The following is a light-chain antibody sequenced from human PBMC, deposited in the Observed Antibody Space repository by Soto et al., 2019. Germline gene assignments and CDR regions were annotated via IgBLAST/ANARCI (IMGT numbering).Light chain of an antibody. J-gene: IGLJ3*02. V-gene: IGLV6-57*02. CDR3: QSYHSDNLWV. CDR2: EDN. Sequence: NFILTQPHSVSESPGKTVIISCTGSSGSIASNYVQWYQQRPGSAPTTVIYEDNQRPSGVPDRFTGSIDSSSNTASLTISGLKTEDEADYYCQSYHSDNLWVFGGGTKLTVL. CDR1: SGSIASNY.